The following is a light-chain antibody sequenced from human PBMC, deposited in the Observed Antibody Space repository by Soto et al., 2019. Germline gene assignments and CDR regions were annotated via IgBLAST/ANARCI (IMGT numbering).Light chain of an antibody. J-gene: IGKJ1*01. Sequence: IQLTRSPSSLSASVGDRVTVTCRASQGIGTYLVWYQQKSGKAPTVLIYASSTLQTGVPSRFSGSGSGTDFSLTISSLHPEDVATYYCQQVDSYPRTFGQGTKVEIK. CDR1: QGIGTY. V-gene: IGKV1-9*01. CDR2: ASS. CDR3: QQVDSYPRT.